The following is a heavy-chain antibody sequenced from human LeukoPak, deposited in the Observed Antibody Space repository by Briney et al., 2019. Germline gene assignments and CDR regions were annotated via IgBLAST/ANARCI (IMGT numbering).Heavy chain of an antibody. Sequence: GGSLRLSCAASGFSFSNNAMTWVRQAPGMGLEWVSVISGSGVNTYYADPVKGRFTISRDNSKNTLYLQMNSLKAEDTAVYYCAKDGRWAGANCYMAVWGRGTTVTVSS. J-gene: IGHJ6*03. CDR1: GFSFSNNA. D-gene: IGHD2-8*01. CDR3: AKDGRWAGANCYMAV. CDR2: ISGSGVNT. V-gene: IGHV3-23*01.